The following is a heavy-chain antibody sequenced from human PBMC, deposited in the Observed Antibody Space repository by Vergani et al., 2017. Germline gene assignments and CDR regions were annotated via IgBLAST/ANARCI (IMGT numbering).Heavy chain of an antibody. CDR1: GGSISSYY. Sequence: QVQLQESGPGLVKPSETLSLICTVSGGSISSYYWRWIRQPTGQGLECIGYIYYSGSTNYNPSLKSRVTISVDTSKHQFSLKLSSVTAADTAVYYCAVYCSSTSCSFDYWGQGTLVTVSS. J-gene: IGHJ4*02. V-gene: IGHV4-59*01. CDR2: IYYSGST. D-gene: IGHD2-2*01. CDR3: AVYCSSTSCSFDY.